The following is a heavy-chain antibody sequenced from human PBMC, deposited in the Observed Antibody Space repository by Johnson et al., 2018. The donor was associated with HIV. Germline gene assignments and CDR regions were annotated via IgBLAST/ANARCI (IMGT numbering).Heavy chain of an antibody. D-gene: IGHD3-10*01. J-gene: IGHJ3*02. V-gene: IGHV3-7*05. CDR1: GFTFSSNW. CDR2: IKEDGSEK. Sequence: VQLVESGGGLVQPGGSLRLSCTASGFTFSSNWMNWVRQAPGKGLEWVANIKEDGSEKYYVDSVRGRFTISRDNAKNSLYLQMNSLRPEDTAVYYCARPIARGASDIWGQGTMVTVSS. CDR3: ARPIARGASDI.